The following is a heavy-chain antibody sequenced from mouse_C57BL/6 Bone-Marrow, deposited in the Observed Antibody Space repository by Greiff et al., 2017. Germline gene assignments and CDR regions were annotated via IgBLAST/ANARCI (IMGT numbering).Heavy chain of an antibody. V-gene: IGHV5-6*01. CDR2: ISSGGSYT. J-gene: IGHJ3*01. D-gene: IGHD2-5*01. Sequence: EVKLVESGGDLVKPGGSLKLSCAASGFTFSSYGMSWVRQTPDKRLEWVATISSGGSYTYYPDSVKGRFTISRDNAKDTLYLQMSSLKSDDTAMYYCASPYYSNYGIAYWGQGTLVTVAA. CDR1: GFTFSSYG. CDR3: ASPYYSNYGIAY.